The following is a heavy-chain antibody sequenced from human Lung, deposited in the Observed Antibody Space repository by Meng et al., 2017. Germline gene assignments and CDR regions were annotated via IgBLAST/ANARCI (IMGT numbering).Heavy chain of an antibody. CDR1: GFTVSNNY. J-gene: IGHJ4*02. CDR2: IDSGGNT. V-gene: IGHV3-66*01. CDR3: ARSFIAAAGGGY. D-gene: IGHD6-13*01. Sequence: DVQLVGSGGGLVQPGGSLRLSCSASGFTVSNNYKSWVRQAPGKGLEWVAYIDSGGNTFYADSVKGRFIISRDNSKNTLSLQMNSLRAEDTAVYYCARSFIAAAGGGYWGQGTLVTVSS.